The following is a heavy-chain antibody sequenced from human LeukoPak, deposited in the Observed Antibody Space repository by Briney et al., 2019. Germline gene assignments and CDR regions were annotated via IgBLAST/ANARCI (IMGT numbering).Heavy chain of an antibody. D-gene: IGHD3-22*01. CDR3: ARVNDSSGYYFRY. CDR2: IYYSGST. J-gene: IGHJ4*02. Sequence: KPSETLSLTCTVSGGSISSGGYYWSWIRQHPGKGLEWIGYIYYSGSTYYNPSLKSRVTISVDTSKNQFSLKLSSVTAADTAVYYCARVNDSSGYYFRYWGQGTLVTVPS. CDR1: GGSISSGGYY. V-gene: IGHV4-31*03.